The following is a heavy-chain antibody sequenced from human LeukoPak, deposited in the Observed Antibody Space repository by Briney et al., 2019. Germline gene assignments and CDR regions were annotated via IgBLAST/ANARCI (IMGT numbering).Heavy chain of an antibody. CDR1: GGSISSYY. D-gene: IGHD3-22*01. CDR2: IYTSGST. CDR3: ARVSDSSGYYHYDAFDI. Sequence: MTSETLSLTCTVSGGSISSYYWSWIRQPAGKGLEWIGRIYTSGSTNYNPSLKSRVTMSVDTSKNQFSLKLSSVTAADTAVYYCARVSDSSGYYHYDAFDIWGQGTMVTVPS. V-gene: IGHV4-4*07. J-gene: IGHJ3*02.